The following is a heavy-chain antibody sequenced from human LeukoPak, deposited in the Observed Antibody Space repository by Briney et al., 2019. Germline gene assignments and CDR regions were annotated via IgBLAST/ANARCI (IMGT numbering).Heavy chain of an antibody. CDR3: ARDKRAFIAVAGTFDY. Sequence: PGGSLRLSCAASGFTFSSYAMHWVRQAPGKGLEWVAVISYDGSNKYYADSVKGRFTISRDNSKNTLYPQMNSLRAEDTAVYYCARDKRAFIAVAGTFDYWGQGTLVTVSS. D-gene: IGHD6-19*01. CDR1: GFTFSSYA. V-gene: IGHV3-30*04. CDR2: ISYDGSNK. J-gene: IGHJ4*02.